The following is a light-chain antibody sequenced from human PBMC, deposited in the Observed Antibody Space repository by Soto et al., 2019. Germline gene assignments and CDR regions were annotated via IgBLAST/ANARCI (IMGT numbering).Light chain of an antibody. J-gene: IGKJ3*01. CDR3: QQYGYSLFT. CDR1: QSVSSSY. Sequence: EIVLTQSPGTLSLSPGERATLSCRASQSVSSSYLTWYQQKPGQAPRLLIYGASGRATGIPDRFSGSGSGTEITLTISRLEPEDFAVYYCQQYGYSLFTFGPGTKVDIK. CDR2: GAS. V-gene: IGKV3-20*01.